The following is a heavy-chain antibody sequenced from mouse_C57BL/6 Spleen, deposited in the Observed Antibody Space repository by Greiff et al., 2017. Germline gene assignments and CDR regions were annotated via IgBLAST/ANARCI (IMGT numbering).Heavy chain of an antibody. J-gene: IGHJ1*03. D-gene: IGHD4-1*01. CDR3: ARADWDCGYCDV. Sequence: VQLQQSGPELVKPGASVTLSCKASGYTFTSYDINWVKQRPGQGLEWIGWVYPRVGSTKYNETFTGKATLTVDTSSRTAYRELDSLTSEDSAGYFCARADWDCGYCDVWGTGTTVTVSS. CDR1: GYTFTSYD. V-gene: IGHV1-85*01. CDR2: VYPRVGST.